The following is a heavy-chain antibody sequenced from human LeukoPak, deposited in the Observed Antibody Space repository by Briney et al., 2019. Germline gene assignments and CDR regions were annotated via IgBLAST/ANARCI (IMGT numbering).Heavy chain of an antibody. J-gene: IGHJ4*02. CDR1: GFIFSTYW. V-gene: IGHV3-7*01. CDR2: INEDGREE. Sequence: GGSLRLSCVGSGFIFSTYWMAWVRQAPGKGPEWVANINEDGREERYVDSVRGRFTISRDNTKNSLSLQMNSLRDEDTAVYYCAKISPPSCSSTSCYDDYWGQGTLVTVSS. CDR3: AKISPPSCSSTSCYDDY. D-gene: IGHD2-2*01.